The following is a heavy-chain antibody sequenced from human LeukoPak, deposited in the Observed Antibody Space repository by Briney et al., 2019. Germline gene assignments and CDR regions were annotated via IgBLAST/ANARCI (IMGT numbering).Heavy chain of an antibody. V-gene: IGHV3-11*04. D-gene: IGHD4-23*01. Sequence: GGSLRLSCAASGFNFSVYHMGWIRQAPGKGLEWISYISNTGRTTYSAESVKGRFTISRDNSKNLLYLRMNSLRAEDTAVYYCARDSTVVTRMSYWGQGTLVTVSS. CDR2: ISNTGRTT. J-gene: IGHJ4*02. CDR1: GFNFSVYH. CDR3: ARDSTVVTRMSY.